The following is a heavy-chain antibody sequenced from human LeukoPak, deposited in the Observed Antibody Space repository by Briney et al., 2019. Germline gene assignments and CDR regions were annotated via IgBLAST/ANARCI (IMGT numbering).Heavy chain of an antibody. CDR3: VRSRGLYGDYVLGY. CDR2: IWYDGSHE. Sequence: GRSLRLSCAASGFTFSTYGMHWVRQAPGKGLEWVAVIWYDGSHEYYGDSVKGRFTIYRDNSRNTLFLQMNSLRVEDTAVYYCVRSRGLYGDYVLGYWGQGALVTVSS. D-gene: IGHD4-17*01. CDR1: GFTFSTYG. V-gene: IGHV3-33*01. J-gene: IGHJ4*02.